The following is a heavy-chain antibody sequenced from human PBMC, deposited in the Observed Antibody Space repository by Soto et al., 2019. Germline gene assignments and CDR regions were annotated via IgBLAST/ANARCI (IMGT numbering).Heavy chain of an antibody. Sequence: QVQLVQSGAEVKKPGASVKVSCKASGYTFTSYDINWVRQATGQGLEWMGWMNPNSGNTGYAQKFQGRVTMTRNTSISTAYMELSSLRSEDTAVYYCARVRLLRSRKLYYYSGMDVWSQGTTVTVSS. CDR2: MNPNSGNT. CDR3: ARVRLLRSRKLYYYSGMDV. CDR1: GYTFTSYD. D-gene: IGHD3-3*01. V-gene: IGHV1-8*01. J-gene: IGHJ6*02.